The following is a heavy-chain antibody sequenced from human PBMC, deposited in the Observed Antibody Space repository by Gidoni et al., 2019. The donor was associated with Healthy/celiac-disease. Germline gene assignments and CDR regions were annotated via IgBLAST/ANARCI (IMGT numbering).Heavy chain of an antibody. V-gene: IGHV4-38-2*02. J-gene: IGHJ5*02. CDR3: ARDFVVVVAATRGLGFDP. Sequence: QVQLQESGPGLVKPSETLSLTCTVSGYSISSGYYWGWIRQPPGKGLEWIGSIYHSGGTYYNPSLKSRVTISVDTSKNQFSLKLSSVTAADTAVYYCARDFVVVVAATRGLGFDPWGQGTLVTVSS. CDR2: IYHSGGT. D-gene: IGHD2-15*01. CDR1: GYSISSGYY.